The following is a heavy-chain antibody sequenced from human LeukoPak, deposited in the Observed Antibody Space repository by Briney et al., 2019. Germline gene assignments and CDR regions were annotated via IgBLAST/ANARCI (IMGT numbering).Heavy chain of an antibody. V-gene: IGHV1-69*13. CDR1: GGTFSSYA. J-gene: IGHJ6*04. Sequence: SVKVSCKASGGTFSSYAISWVRQAPGQGLEWMGGIIPIFGTANYAQKFQGRVTITADESTSAAYMELSSLRSEDTAVYYCARGQDIVVVPAANRVNYYYGMDVWGKGTTVTVSS. CDR2: IIPIFGTA. D-gene: IGHD2-2*01. CDR3: ARGQDIVVVPAANRVNYYYGMDV.